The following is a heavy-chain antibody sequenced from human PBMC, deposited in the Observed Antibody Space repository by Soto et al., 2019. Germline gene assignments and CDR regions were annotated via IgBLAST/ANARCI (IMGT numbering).Heavy chain of an antibody. D-gene: IGHD5-18*01. CDR1: GGSFSSNP. J-gene: IGHJ4*02. CDR3: ARGGRGYSSAPRYYFDY. V-gene: IGHV1-69*01. Sequence: QVQLVQSGSEVKKPGSSVKVSCKASGGSFSSNPISWVRQAPGQGLEWMAGIIPIFAIVHYAQKFQGRVTITADESTSTAYMELASLRSEDTAVYFCARGGRGYSSAPRYYFDYWGQGTLVTVSS. CDR2: IIPIFAIV.